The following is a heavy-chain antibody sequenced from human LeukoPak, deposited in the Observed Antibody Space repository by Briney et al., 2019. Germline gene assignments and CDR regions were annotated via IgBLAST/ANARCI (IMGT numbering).Heavy chain of an antibody. CDR1: GFTFSSYE. Sequence: GGSLRLSCAASGFTFSSYEMNWGRQAPGKGLEWVSYISSSGSTIYYADSVKGRFTISRDNAKNSLYLQMNSLRAEDTAVYYCARGGYYDFWSGYQLFDYWGQGTLVTVSS. V-gene: IGHV3-48*03. J-gene: IGHJ4*02. CDR3: ARGGYYDFWSGYQLFDY. D-gene: IGHD3-3*01. CDR2: ISSSGSTI.